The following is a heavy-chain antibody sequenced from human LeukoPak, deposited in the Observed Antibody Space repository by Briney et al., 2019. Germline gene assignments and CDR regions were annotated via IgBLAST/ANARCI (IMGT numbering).Heavy chain of an antibody. CDR2: ISSSRRTI. J-gene: IGHJ4*02. CDR3: ARAGYYDTAFDY. CDR1: GFTFSLFG. Sequence: GGSLRLSCAASGFTFSLFGMTWVRQAPGKGLEWISYISSSRRTINYADSVKGRFTISRDNAKNSLYLQMNSLRAEDTAVYYCARAGYYDTAFDYWGQGTLVTVSS. D-gene: IGHD3-22*01. V-gene: IGHV3-48*04.